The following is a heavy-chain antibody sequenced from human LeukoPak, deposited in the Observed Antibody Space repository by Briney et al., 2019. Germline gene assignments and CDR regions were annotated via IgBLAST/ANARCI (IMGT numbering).Heavy chain of an antibody. Sequence: SETLSLTCTVSGGSVSNSNYCWGWIRQPPGKQLEWIGSIDYSGSPLYNPSLKSRVTISVGTSKNQFSLKLSSVTAADTAVYYCARPLDCNYGGTAFDIWGQGTMVTVSS. CDR3: ARPLDCNYGGTAFDI. V-gene: IGHV4-39*01. CDR1: GGSVSNSNYC. J-gene: IGHJ3*02. D-gene: IGHD4-23*01. CDR2: IDYSGSP.